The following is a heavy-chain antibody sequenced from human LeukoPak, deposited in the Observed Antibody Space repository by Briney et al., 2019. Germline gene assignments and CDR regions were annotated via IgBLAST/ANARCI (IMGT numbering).Heavy chain of an antibody. CDR3: ARHRTIAAAGYFDY. J-gene: IGHJ4*02. Sequence: SETLSLTCTVSGGSISSSSYYWGWIRQPPGKGLERIGSIYYSGSTYYNPSLKSRVTISVDTSKNQFSLKLSSVTAADTAVYYCARHRTIAAAGYFDYWGQGTLVTVSS. D-gene: IGHD6-13*01. CDR2: IYYSGST. CDR1: GGSISSSSYY. V-gene: IGHV4-39*01.